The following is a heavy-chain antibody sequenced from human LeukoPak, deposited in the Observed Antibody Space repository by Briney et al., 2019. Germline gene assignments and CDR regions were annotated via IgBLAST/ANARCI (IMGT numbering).Heavy chain of an antibody. CDR2: IYYSGST. D-gene: IGHD3-22*01. CDR3: TRLTYHHDTSAPIPFLFFDY. J-gene: IGHJ4*02. CDR1: GGSISSYY. V-gene: IGHV4-59*08. Sequence: SETLSLTCTVSGGSISSYYWSWIRQPPGKGLEWIGYIYYSGSTTFNSSLKSRVTMSVDTSKNQFSLKLSSVTAADTAVYYCTRLTYHHDTSAPIPFLFFDYWGQGTLVTVSS.